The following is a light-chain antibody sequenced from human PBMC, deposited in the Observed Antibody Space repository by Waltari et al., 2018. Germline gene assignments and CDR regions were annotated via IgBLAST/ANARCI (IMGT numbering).Light chain of an antibody. V-gene: IGKV3-11*01. Sequence: EIVLTQSPATLSLSPGEVATLSCRASQSVSTYLAWYQQKPGQAPRLLIYDASIRAADIPARFSGSGSETDFTLTISSLDPEDFAMYYCQQRSTWPRVGVTFGQGTRVDLK. CDR1: QSVSTY. J-gene: IGKJ1*01. CDR2: DAS. CDR3: QQRSTWPRVGVT.